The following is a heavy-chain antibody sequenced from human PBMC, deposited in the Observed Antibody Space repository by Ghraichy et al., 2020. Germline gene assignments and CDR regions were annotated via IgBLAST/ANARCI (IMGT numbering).Heavy chain of an antibody. CDR1: GGTFSSYA. J-gene: IGHJ6*02. V-gene: IGHV1-69*13. Sequence: SVKVSCKASGGTFSSYAISWVRQAPGQGLEWMGGIIPIFGTANYAQKFQGRVTITADESTSTAYMELSSLRSEDTAVYYCARDEPGYSYGSTPRGYYYYGMDVWGQGTTVTVSS. D-gene: IGHD5-18*01. CDR3: ARDEPGYSYGSTPRGYYYYGMDV. CDR2: IIPIFGTA.